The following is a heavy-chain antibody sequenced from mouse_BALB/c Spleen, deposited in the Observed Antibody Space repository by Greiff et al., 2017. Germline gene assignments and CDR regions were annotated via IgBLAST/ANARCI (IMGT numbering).Heavy chain of an antibody. CDR3: ARAYDSSYDWYFDV. Sequence: QVQLQQSGAELVKPGASVKMSCKAFGYTFTTYPIEWLKQNHGKSLEWIGNFHPYNDDTKYNEKFKGKANLTVEKSSSTVYLELSRLTSDDSAVYYCARAYDSSYDWYFDVWGAGTTVTVSS. CDR2: FHPYNDDT. J-gene: IGHJ1*01. V-gene: IGHV1-47*01. CDR1: GYTFTTYP. D-gene: IGHD1-1*01.